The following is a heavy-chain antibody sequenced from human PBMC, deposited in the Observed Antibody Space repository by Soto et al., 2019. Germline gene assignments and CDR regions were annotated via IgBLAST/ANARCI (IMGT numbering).Heavy chain of an antibody. CDR2: IYYSGST. CDR3: ERKEDSSGYLFDY. V-gene: IGHV4-39*01. CDR1: GGSISSSSYY. D-gene: IGHD3-22*01. Sequence: KPSETLSLTCTVSGGSISSSSYYWGWIRQPPGKGLEWIGSIYYSGSTYYNPSLKSRVTISVDTSKNQFSLKLSSVTAADTAVYYCERKEDSSGYLFDYWGQGKLVNVS. J-gene: IGHJ4*02.